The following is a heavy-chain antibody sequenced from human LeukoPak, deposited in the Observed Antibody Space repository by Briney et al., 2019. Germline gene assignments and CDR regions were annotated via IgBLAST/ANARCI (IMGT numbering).Heavy chain of an antibody. CDR2: INPSGGST. V-gene: IGHV1-46*01. CDR1: GYTFTSYY. Sequence: ASVKVSCKASGYTFTSYYMHWVRQAPGQGLEWMGIINPSGGSTSYAQKFQGRVTMTRDTSTSTVYMELSSLRSEDTAVYYCARDGSSWVFSNYYYYGMDVWGQGTTVTVSS. CDR3: ARDGSSWVFSNYYYYGMDV. D-gene: IGHD6-13*01. J-gene: IGHJ6*02.